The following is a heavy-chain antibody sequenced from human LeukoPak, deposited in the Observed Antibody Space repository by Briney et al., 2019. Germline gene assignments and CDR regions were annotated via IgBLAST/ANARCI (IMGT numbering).Heavy chain of an antibody. J-gene: IGHJ4*02. CDR1: GASISSDY. V-gene: IGHV4-39*01. CDR2: MYYSGTT. Sequence: SETLSLTCTVSGASISSDYWGWIRQPPGKGLEWIASMYYSGTTFYSPSLKGRVTISVDTSKNQLSLKLGSVTAAHTAVYYCARHPPRDGSAFDYWGQGTLVTVSS. CDR3: ARHPPRDGSAFDY.